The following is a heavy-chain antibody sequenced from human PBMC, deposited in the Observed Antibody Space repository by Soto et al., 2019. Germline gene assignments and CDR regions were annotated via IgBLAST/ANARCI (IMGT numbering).Heavy chain of an antibody. V-gene: IGHV1-46*03. CDR2: INPSGST. CDR3: TRVYCSGGSCYSIDY. Sequence: ASVKVSCKASGYAFSSNYIHWVRQAPGQGLEWMGIINPSGSTTYAQKFQGRVTMTRDTSTSTVYMELSSLRSEDTAVYYCTRVYCSGGSCYSIDYWGKGTLVTVSS. D-gene: IGHD2-15*01. CDR1: GYAFSSNY. J-gene: IGHJ4*02.